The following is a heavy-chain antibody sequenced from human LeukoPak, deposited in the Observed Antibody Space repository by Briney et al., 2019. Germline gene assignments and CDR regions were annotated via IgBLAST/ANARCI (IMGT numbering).Heavy chain of an antibody. D-gene: IGHD3-10*01. V-gene: IGHV3-74*01. CDR1: GFTFSSYW. Sequence: GGSLRLSCAASGFTFSSYWMHWVRQAPGKGLVWVSRINSDGSSTSYAVSVKGRFTISRDNAKNTLYLQMNSLRAEDTAVYYCARPMVRGVIGPQDYWGQGTLVTVSS. CDR3: ARPMVRGVIGPQDY. CDR2: INSDGSST. J-gene: IGHJ4*02.